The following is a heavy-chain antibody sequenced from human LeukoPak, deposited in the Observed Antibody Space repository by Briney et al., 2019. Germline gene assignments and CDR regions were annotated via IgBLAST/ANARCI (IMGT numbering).Heavy chain of an antibody. J-gene: IGHJ5*02. V-gene: IGHV4-31*03. CDR1: GGSISSGGYY. CDR2: IYYSGST. D-gene: IGHD3-3*01. Sequence: SQTLSLTRTVSGGSISSGGYYWSWIRQHPGKGLEWIGYIYYSGSTYYNPSLKSRVTISVDTSKNQFSLKLSSVTAADTAVYYCARGPYDFWSGYSRGWFDPWGQGTLVTVSS. CDR3: ARGPYDFWSGYSRGWFDP.